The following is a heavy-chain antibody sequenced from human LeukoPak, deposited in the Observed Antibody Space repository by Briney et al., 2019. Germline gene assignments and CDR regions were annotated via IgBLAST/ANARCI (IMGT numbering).Heavy chain of an antibody. D-gene: IGHD3-22*01. CDR2: IDYGGST. CDR3: ASGYYYNV. CDR1: GGSITSGGYY. Sequence: SETLSLTCTVSGGSITSGGYYWSWIRQHPGKGLEWIGYIDYGGSTYYNPPLKSRVTISVDTSKNQFSLRLTSVTAADTAVYYCASGYYYNVWGQGTTVTVSS. J-gene: IGHJ6*02. V-gene: IGHV4-31*03.